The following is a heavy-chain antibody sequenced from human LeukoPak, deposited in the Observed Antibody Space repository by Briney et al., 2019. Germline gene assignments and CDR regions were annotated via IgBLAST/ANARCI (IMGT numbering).Heavy chain of an antibody. CDR3: ARAYYYDSSGSDY. Sequence: GGSLRLSCAASGFTFSSYEMNWVRQAPGKGLEWVSYISSGSTIYYADSVKGRFTISRDNAKNSLYLQMNSLRAEDTAVYYCARAYYYDSSGSDYWGQGTLVTVSS. J-gene: IGHJ4*02. D-gene: IGHD3-22*01. V-gene: IGHV3-48*03. CDR2: ISSGSTI. CDR1: GFTFSSYE.